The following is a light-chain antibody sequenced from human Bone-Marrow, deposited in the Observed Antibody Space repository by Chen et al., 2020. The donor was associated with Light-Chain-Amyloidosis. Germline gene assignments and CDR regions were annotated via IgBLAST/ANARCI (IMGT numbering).Light chain of an antibody. CDR1: SSDVGGYNY. CDR2: DVS. V-gene: IGLV2-11*01. Sequence: QSALTQPRSVSGSPGQSVTISCTGTSSDVGGYNYVSWYQQHPGKAPKLMIYDVSKRPSGVPDRFSGSKSGNEASLTISGLQAEDEADYYCCSYAGSYTLVFGGGTKLTVL. J-gene: IGLJ2*01. CDR3: CSYAGSYTLV.